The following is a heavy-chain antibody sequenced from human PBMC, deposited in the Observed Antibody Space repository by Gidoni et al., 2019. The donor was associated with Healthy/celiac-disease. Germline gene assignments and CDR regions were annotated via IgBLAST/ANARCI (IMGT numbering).Heavy chain of an antibody. D-gene: IGHD4-17*01. CDR2: ISGSGGGT. V-gene: IGHV3-23*01. CDR3: AKRDYGGNSYYYYGMDV. J-gene: IGHJ6*02. CDR1: GFTFSSYA. Sequence: EVQLLESGGGLVQPGGSLRLSCAASGFTFSSYAMSWVRQAPGKGLEWVSAISGSGGGTYYADSVKGRFTISRDNSKNTLYLQMNSLRAEDTAVYYCAKRDYGGNSYYYYGMDVWGQGTTVTVSS.